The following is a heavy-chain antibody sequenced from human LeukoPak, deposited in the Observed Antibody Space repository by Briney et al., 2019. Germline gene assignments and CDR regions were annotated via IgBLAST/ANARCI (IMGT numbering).Heavy chain of an antibody. CDR2: LDASGAPT. V-gene: IGHV3-23*01. CDR1: GFTFRSYA. CDR3: ARDRGLGQWLDY. Sequence: GGSLRLSCAASGFTFRSYAMSWVRQAPGEGLEWVSSLDASGAPTYYVDSVKGRFTISRDNSKNSLYLQMNSLRAEDTAIYYCARDRGLGQWLDYWGQGTLVTVS. D-gene: IGHD6-19*01. J-gene: IGHJ4*02.